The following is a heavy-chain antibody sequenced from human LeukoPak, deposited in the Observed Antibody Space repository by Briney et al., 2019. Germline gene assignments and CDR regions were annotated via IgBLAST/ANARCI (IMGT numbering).Heavy chain of an antibody. Sequence: GGTLRLSCAASGFTFSNHGMNWVCQAPGKGLEWVSGISPSGDITYYADSVKGRFTISRDNSKNTLYLEVISLTAEDTAVYYCAKDDAWLRFGEWSQGTLVTVSS. CDR3: AKDDAWLRFGE. V-gene: IGHV3-23*01. J-gene: IGHJ4*02. CDR1: GFTFSNHG. CDR2: ISPSGDIT. D-gene: IGHD3-10*01.